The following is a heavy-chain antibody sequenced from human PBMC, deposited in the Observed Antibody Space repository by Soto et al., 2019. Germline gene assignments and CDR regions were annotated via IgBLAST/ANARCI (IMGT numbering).Heavy chain of an antibody. D-gene: IGHD6-13*01. CDR2: VIPVFGTS. CDR3: AGAPAGDYYYYYKMDV. Sequence: ASVKVSCKASGDIFTRYSFSWVRQAPGQGLEWMGGVIPVFGTSNYGQKFQGRVTITADKSTSTAFMEISGLRSDDTAVYYCAGAPAGDYYYYYKMDVWGQGTAVTVS. V-gene: IGHV1-69*06. J-gene: IGHJ6*02. CDR1: GDIFTRYS.